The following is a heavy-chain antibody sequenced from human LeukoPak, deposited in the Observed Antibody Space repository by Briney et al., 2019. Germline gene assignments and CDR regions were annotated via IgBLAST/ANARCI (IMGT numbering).Heavy chain of an antibody. CDR2: VARDGGAK. CDR3: AREATWGQWYFDH. D-gene: IGHD6-19*01. V-gene: IGHV3-30*03. J-gene: IGHJ4*02. Sequence: GTSLRLSCVASGFSFSNHGMHWVRQAPGKGLEWVSVVARDGGAKFYADSVKGRFTLSRDNSKNMFFLQMNFLTVEDTAIYYCAREATWGQWYFDHWGQGAPVIVSS. CDR1: GFSFSNHG.